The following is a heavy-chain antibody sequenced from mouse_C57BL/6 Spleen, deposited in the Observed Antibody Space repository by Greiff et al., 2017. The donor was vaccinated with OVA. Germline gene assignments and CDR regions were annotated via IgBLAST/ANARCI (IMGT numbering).Heavy chain of an antibody. CDR2: IDPNSGGT. Sequence: VQLQQPGAELVKPGASVQLSCKASGYTFTSYWMHWVKQRPGRGLEWIGRIDPNSGGTKYNEKFQSKATLTVYTPSSTAYMQHSSLTSEDAAVYYCARDPCDDWGKGTTLTVSS. CDR3: ARDPCDD. V-gene: IGHV1-72*01. J-gene: IGHJ2*01. CDR1: GYTFTSYW.